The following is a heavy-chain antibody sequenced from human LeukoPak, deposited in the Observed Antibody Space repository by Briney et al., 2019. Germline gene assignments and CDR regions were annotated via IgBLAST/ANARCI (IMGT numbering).Heavy chain of an antibody. Sequence: ASVKVSCKASGYTFTGYYMHWVRQAPGQGLEWMGWISAYNGNTNYAQKLQGRVTMTTDTSTSTAYMELRSLRSDDTAVYYCARGGGGLAAAATYNWFDPWGQGTLVTVSS. V-gene: IGHV1-18*04. J-gene: IGHJ5*02. CDR1: GYTFTGYY. CDR2: ISAYNGNT. CDR3: ARGGGGLAAAATYNWFDP. D-gene: IGHD6-13*01.